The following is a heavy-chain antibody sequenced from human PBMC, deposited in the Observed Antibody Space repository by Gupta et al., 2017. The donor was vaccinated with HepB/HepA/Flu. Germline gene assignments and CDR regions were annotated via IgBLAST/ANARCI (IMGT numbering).Heavy chain of an antibody. CDR1: GFPFTDYY. D-gene: IGHD6-13*01. J-gene: IGHJ4*02. CDR2: ISSSSLSI. Sequence: QVQLVESGGGLVKPGGSLRLSCAASGFPFTDYYMIWIRQAPGKGLEWISYISSSSLSIYYADSVKDRFTISRDNAKNSLYLQMSSLTADDTAVYYCARSRYSTSWLHFDYWGQGTLVTVSS. CDR3: ARSRYSTSWLHFDY. V-gene: IGHV3-11*01.